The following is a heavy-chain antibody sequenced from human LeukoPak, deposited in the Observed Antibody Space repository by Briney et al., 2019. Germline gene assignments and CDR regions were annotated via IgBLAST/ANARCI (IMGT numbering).Heavy chain of an antibody. V-gene: IGHV3-11*01. CDR1: GFTFSDCY. CDR3: ARNPPDRYSSSWNYMDV. Sequence: GGSLRLSCVASGFTFSDCYMNWIPQAPGKGLEWVSYISSSGNTINYADSVKGRFTISRDNAKNSLYLQMNSLRAEDTAVYYCARNPPDRYSSSWNYMDVWGKGTTVTVSS. J-gene: IGHJ6*03. CDR2: ISSSGNTI. D-gene: IGHD6-13*01.